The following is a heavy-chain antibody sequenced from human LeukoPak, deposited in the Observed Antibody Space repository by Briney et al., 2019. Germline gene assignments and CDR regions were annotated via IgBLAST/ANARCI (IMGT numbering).Heavy chain of an antibody. D-gene: IGHD3-3*01. CDR2: ISSSSSYI. CDR1: GFTFSSYS. CDR3: AREPPYYDFWSGWSDYGMDV. V-gene: IGHV3-21*01. J-gene: IGHJ6*02. Sequence: PGGSLRLSCAASGFTFSSYSMNWVRQPPGKGLEWVSSISSSSSYIYYADSVKGRFTISRDNAKNSLYLQMNSLRAEDTAVYYCAREPPYYDFWSGWSDYGMDVWGQGTTLTVPS.